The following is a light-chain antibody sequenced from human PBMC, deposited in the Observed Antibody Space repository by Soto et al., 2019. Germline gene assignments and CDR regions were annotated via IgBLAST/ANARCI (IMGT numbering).Light chain of an antibody. CDR1: QSISTY. J-gene: IGKJ2*01. Sequence: DIQMTQSPSSLSASVGDRVTITCRARQSISTYLNWYQQRPGKAPKLLISVASRLQSGVPSRFSGSGSGTDFTLTISSLQPEDFASYFCQQSYSTPYTFGHGTKLEI. V-gene: IGKV1-39*01. CDR3: QQSYSTPYT. CDR2: VAS.